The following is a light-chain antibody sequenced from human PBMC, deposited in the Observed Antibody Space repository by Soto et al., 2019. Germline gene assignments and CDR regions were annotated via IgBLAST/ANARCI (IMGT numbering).Light chain of an antibody. CDR2: HAS. J-gene: IGKJ2*01. V-gene: IGKV3-20*01. Sequence: EIVLTQSPGTLSLSPGEVVTLSCRASQSVNRSFLAWYQQKHCQPPRLLIYHASSSATGIPDSFSGSGSGSDFTLTISSLEPEDLAVYYCQQYGSSPQSFGRGTQLQ. CDR1: QSVNRSF. CDR3: QQYGSSPQS.